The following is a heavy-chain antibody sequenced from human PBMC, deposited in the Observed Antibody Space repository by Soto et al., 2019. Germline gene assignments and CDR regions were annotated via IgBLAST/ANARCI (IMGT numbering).Heavy chain of an antibody. J-gene: IGHJ4*02. CDR2: ISAYNGNT. D-gene: IGHD6-13*01. Sequence: QVQLVQSGAEVKKPGASVKVSCKASGYTFTSYGISWVRQAPGQGLEWMGWISAYNGNTNYAQKLQGRVTMTTDTSTSTAYVELRSLRSDDTAVYYCARDYITTAAAPLRGGNDYWGQGTLVTVSS. V-gene: IGHV1-18*01. CDR1: GYTFTSYG. CDR3: ARDYITTAAAPLRGGNDY.